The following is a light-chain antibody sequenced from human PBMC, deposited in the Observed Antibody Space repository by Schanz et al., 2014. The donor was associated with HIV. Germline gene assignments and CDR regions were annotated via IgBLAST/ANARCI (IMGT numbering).Light chain of an antibody. CDR3: AAWDDNLSGWL. J-gene: IGLJ3*02. V-gene: IGLV1-47*02. CDR1: SSNIKSNY. Sequence: QSVLTQAPSASGTPGQRVTISCSGSSSNIKSNYIYWYQQLPGTAPKLLIYSNNQRPSGIPDRFSGSKSGTSASLAISGPRPEDEADYYCAAWDDNLSGWLFGGGTKLTVL. CDR2: SNN.